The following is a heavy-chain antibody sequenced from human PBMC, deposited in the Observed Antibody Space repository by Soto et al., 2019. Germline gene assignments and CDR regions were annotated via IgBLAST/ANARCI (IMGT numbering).Heavy chain of an antibody. CDR1: GFTVSNNY. J-gene: IGHJ4*02. V-gene: IGHV3-66*01. Sequence: EVQLVNSGGGLVQPGGSLRLSCAASGFTVSNNYMSWVRQAPGKGLEWVSVINRGGRTYYADSVKDRFTNSRDNCENTLYLQVSSLRAEDTAVYYCERAGIGGWGAIFADYWGQGTLVTVSS. D-gene: IGHD3-3*01. CDR2: INRGGRT. CDR3: ERAGIGGWGAIFADY.